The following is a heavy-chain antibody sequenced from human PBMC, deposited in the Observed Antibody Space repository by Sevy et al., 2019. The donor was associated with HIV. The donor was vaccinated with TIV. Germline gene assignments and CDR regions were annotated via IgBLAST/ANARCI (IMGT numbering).Heavy chain of an antibody. CDR3: ARRFFDV. CDR2: IRQDGGEI. CDR1: GFTFDTYW. Sequence: GGSLRLSCAASGFTFDTYWMQWVRQAPGNGLEWVANIRQDGGEIYYSDSVKGRFTISRDNAKESLFLQMTNLKVEDSGIYYCARRFFDVWGQGVLVTVSS. D-gene: IGHD3-16*01. V-gene: IGHV3-7*01. J-gene: IGHJ4*02.